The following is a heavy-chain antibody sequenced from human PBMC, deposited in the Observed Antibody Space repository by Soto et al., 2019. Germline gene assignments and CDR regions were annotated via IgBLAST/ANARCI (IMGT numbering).Heavy chain of an antibody. CDR1: GYTFTSYG. CDR3: ARMVVVPASRGGQRGMDV. Sequence: QVQLVQSGAEVKKPGASVKVSCKASGYTFTSYGISWVRQAPGQGLEWMGWISAYNGNTNYAQKLQGRFTMTTDTSTSKAYMELRSLRSDDTAVYYCARMVVVPASRGGQRGMDVWGQGTTVTVSS. CDR2: ISAYNGNT. V-gene: IGHV1-18*04. J-gene: IGHJ6*02. D-gene: IGHD2-2*01.